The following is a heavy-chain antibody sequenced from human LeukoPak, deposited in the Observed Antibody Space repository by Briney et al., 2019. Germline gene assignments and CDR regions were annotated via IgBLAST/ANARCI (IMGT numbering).Heavy chain of an antibody. CDR2: VSGSAVNT. D-gene: IGHD3-3*01. CDR3: VQSRFRSPYYFDF. CDR1: GFTFSSYA. J-gene: IGHJ4*02. Sequence: TGGSLRLSCAASGFTFSSYAMSWVRQAPGKGLEWVSAVSGSAVNTYYADSVKGRFTISRDNSKNTLYLQMNSLRAEDTAVYYCVQSRFRSPYYFDFWGQGTLVTVSS. V-gene: IGHV3-23*01.